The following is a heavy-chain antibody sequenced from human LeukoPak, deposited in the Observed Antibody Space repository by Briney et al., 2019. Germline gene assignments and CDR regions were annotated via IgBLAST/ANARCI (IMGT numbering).Heavy chain of an antibody. CDR1: GFTLSSYS. J-gene: IGHJ3*02. CDR2: ISSSSIHI. V-gene: IGHV3-21*01. D-gene: IGHD6-19*01. CDR3: ARPRGSSGWYGDGFDI. Sequence: GGSLRLSCAASGFTLSSYSMNWVRQAPGKGLEWVSSISSSSIHIYYADSVKGRFTISRDNARNLLYPQMNSLRAEDTAVYYCARPRGSSGWYGDGFDIWGQGTMVTVSS.